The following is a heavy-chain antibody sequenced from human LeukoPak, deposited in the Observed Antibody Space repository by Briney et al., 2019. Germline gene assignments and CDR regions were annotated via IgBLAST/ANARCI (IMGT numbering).Heavy chain of an antibody. J-gene: IGHJ4*02. Sequence: ASVKVSCKASGYTFTGYYMHWVRQAPGQGLEWMGWINPNSGGTNYAQKFQGRVTMTRDTSISTAYMELSRLRSDDTAVYYCARRGGGRVTTTIYFDYWGQGTLVSVSS. CDR1: GYTFTGYY. CDR2: INPNSGGT. CDR3: ARRGGGRVTTTIYFDY. V-gene: IGHV1-2*02. D-gene: IGHD4-17*01.